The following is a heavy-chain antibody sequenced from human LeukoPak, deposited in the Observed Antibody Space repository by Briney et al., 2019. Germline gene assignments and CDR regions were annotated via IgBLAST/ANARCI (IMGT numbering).Heavy chain of an antibody. CDR2: ISYDGSNK. J-gene: IGHJ6*04. CDR3: ARDFSDVVVDYYGMDV. V-gene: IGHV3-30*04. Sequence: GRSLRLSCAASGFTFSSYVMHWVRQAPGKGLEWVTVISYDGSNKYYADSVKGRFTISRDNSKNTLYLQMNSLRAEDTAVYYCARDFSDVVVDYYGMDVWGKGTTVTVSS. CDR1: GFTFSSYV. D-gene: IGHD2-2*01.